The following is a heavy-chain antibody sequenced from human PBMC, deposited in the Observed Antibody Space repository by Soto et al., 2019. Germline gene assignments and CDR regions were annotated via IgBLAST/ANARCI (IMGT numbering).Heavy chain of an antibody. Sequence: QITLKESGLTLVKPTQTLTLTCTFSGFSLTTSGVGVGWIRQPPGKALEWLALIYWDDERRYSPSLKRRLTITQDTPKNQVVLTMTDIDPVDTATYYCAHEQPQLLGSFDYWGQGTLVTVSS. CDR2: IYWDDER. CDR1: GFSLTTSGVG. V-gene: IGHV2-5*02. CDR3: AHEQPQLLGSFDY. J-gene: IGHJ4*02. D-gene: IGHD6-13*01.